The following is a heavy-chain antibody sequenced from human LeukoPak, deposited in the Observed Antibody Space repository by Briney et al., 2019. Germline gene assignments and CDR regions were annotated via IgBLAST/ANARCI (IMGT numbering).Heavy chain of an antibody. Sequence: PGGSLRLSCAASGFTFSSYAMSWVRQAPGKGLEWVSAISGSGGSTYYADSVKGRFTISRDNSKNTLYLQMNSLRAEDTAVYYCAKDAPMITFGGVIVLDYWGQGTLVTVSS. CDR1: GFTFSSYA. D-gene: IGHD3-16*02. J-gene: IGHJ4*02. CDR2: ISGSGGST. CDR3: AKDAPMITFGGVIVLDY. V-gene: IGHV3-23*01.